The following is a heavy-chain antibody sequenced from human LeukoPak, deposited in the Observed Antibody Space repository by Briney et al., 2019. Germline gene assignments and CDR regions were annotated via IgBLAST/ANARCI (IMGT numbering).Heavy chain of an antibody. D-gene: IGHD5-12*01. Sequence: PGGSLRLSCAASGFTFSSYSMNWVRQAPGKGLEWVSSISSSSSYIYYADSVKGRFTISRDNAKNTLYLQMNSLRAEDTAVYYCTKTFGYSGYDSVDYWGQGTLVTVSS. CDR2: ISSSSSYI. CDR1: GFTFSSYS. CDR3: TKTFGYSGYDSVDY. J-gene: IGHJ4*02. V-gene: IGHV3-21*04.